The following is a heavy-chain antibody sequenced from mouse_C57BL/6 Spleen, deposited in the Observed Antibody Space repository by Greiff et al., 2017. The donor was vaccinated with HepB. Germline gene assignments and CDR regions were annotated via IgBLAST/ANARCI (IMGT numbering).Heavy chain of an antibody. D-gene: IGHD2-2*01. CDR1: GYTFTSYW. CDR2: IHPNSGST. J-gene: IGHJ2*01. Sequence: VQLQQSGAELVKPGASVKLSCKASGYTFTSYWMHWVKQRPGQGLEWIGMIHPNSGSTNYNEKFKSKATLTVDKSSSTAYMQLSSLTSEDSAVYYCARCGYDAVYYFDYWGQGTTLTVSS. CDR3: ARCGYDAVYYFDY. V-gene: IGHV1-64*01.